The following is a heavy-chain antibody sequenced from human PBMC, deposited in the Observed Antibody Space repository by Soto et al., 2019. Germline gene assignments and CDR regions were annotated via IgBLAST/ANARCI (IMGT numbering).Heavy chain of an antibody. D-gene: IGHD5-12*01. CDR2: INHSGST. Sequence: SETLSLTCAVYGGSFSGYYWSWIRQPPGKGLEWIGEINHSGSTIHNPSLKSRVTISVDTSKNHFSLKLSSETAADTAVYYCASALSRDGYNDYWGQGTLVTVSS. V-gene: IGHV4-34*01. CDR3: ASALSRDGYNDY. CDR1: GGSFSGYY. J-gene: IGHJ4*02.